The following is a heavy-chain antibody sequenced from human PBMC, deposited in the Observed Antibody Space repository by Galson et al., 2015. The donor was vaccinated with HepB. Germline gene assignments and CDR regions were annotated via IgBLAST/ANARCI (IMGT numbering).Heavy chain of an antibody. V-gene: IGHV1-2*02. J-gene: IGHJ4*02. CDR3: AAEHCSGASGDSCLKAFAY. Sequence: SVKVSCKASGDTLTGYYMHWMRQDPGQGLEWIGGINPNSGRTKYVQKFQDRVTVTRDTPTKTVYMELTRLTSDDTAVYYCAAEHCSGASGDSCLKAFAYWGQGTLVTVPS. CDR2: INPNSGRT. CDR1: GDTLTGYY. D-gene: IGHD2-15*01.